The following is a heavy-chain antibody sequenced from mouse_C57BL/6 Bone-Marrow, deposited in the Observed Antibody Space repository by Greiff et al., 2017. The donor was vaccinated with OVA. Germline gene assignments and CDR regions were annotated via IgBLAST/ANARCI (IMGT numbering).Heavy chain of an antibody. CDR2: ISSGSSTI. Sequence: EVKLMESGGGLVKPGGSLKLSCAASGFTFSDYGMHWVRQAPEKGLEWVAYISSGSSTIYYADTVKGRFTISRDNAKNTLFLQMTSLRSEDTAMYYCASLTGFAYWGQGTLVTVSA. J-gene: IGHJ3*01. V-gene: IGHV5-17*01. D-gene: IGHD4-1*01. CDR1: GFTFSDYG. CDR3: ASLTGFAY.